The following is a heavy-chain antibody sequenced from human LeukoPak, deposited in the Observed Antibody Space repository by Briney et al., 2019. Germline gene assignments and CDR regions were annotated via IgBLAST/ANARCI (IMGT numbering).Heavy chain of an antibody. V-gene: IGHV4-39*01. D-gene: IGHD3-3*01. Sequence: PSETLSLTCTVSGGSISSSSYYWGWIRQPPGKGLVWIGSIYYSGSTYYNPSLKSRVTISVDTSKNQFSLKLSSVTAADTAVYYCARPAGDFWSGYYPYYFDYWGQGTLVTVSS. CDR3: ARPAGDFWSGYYPYYFDY. CDR2: IYYSGST. CDR1: GGSISSSSYY. J-gene: IGHJ4*02.